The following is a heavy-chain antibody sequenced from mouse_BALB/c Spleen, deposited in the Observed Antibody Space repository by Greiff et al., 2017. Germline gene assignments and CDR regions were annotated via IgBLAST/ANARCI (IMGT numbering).Heavy chain of an antibody. CDR3: ASFYYYGSSYTFAY. V-gene: IGHV2-2*02. J-gene: IGHJ3*01. CDR2: IWSGGST. D-gene: IGHD1-1*01. Sequence: VKLQQSGPGLVQPSQSLSITCTVSGFSLTSYGVHWVRQSPGKGLEWLGVIWSGGSTDYNAAFISRLSISKDNSKSQVFFKMNSLQANDTAIYYCASFYYYGSSYTFAYWGQGTLVTVSA. CDR1: GFSLTSYG.